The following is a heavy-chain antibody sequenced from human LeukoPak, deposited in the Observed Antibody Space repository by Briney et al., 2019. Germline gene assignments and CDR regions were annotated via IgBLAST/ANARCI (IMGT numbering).Heavy chain of an antibody. V-gene: IGHV1-69*06. Sequence: ASVKVSCKASGGTFSSYAISWVRQAPGQGLEWMGRIIPIFGTANYAQKFQGRVTITADKSTSTAYMELSSLRSEDTAVYYCARDGYSGYDRGSHYFDYWGQGTLVTVSS. CDR1: GGTFSSYA. J-gene: IGHJ4*02. CDR3: ARDGYSGYDRGSHYFDY. D-gene: IGHD5-12*01. CDR2: IIPIFGTA.